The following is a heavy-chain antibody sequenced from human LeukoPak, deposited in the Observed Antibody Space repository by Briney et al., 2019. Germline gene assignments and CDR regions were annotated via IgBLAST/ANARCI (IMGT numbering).Heavy chain of an antibody. J-gene: IGHJ4*02. D-gene: IGHD5-12*01. Sequence: GGSLRLSCAASEFTFSNYAMSWVRQAPGKGLEWVSTITGSGDSTYHADSVKGRFTISRDNSKNTLYLQMNSLKTEDTAVYYCATDIPSADMGATVNWGQGTLVTVSS. CDR3: ATDIPSADMGATVN. V-gene: IGHV3-23*01. CDR1: EFTFSNYA. CDR2: ITGSGDST.